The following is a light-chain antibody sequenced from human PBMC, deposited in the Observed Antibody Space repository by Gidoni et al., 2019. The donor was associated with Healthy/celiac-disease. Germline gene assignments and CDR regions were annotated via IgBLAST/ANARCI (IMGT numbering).Light chain of an antibody. V-gene: IGKV1D-43*01. CDR1: QGISSY. J-gene: IGKJ5*01. CDR3: QQYYSTLT. Sequence: AIRMTQSPFSLSASVGDRVTITCWASQGISSYLAWYQQKPAKAPKLFIYDASSLQSGVPARFSGSGSGTDYTLTISSLQPEDFATYYCQQYYSTLTFGQGTRLEIK. CDR2: DAS.